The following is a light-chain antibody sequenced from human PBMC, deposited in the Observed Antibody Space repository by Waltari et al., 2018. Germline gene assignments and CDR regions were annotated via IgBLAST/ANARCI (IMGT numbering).Light chain of an antibody. CDR1: QSVSSN. J-gene: IGKJ1*01. Sequence: EIVMTQSPATLSVSPGERATLSCRASQSVSSNLAWYQQKPGQAPRLLSYGASTRATGIPARFSGSGSGTEFTLTISSLQSEDFAVYYCQQYNNWWWTFGQGTKVEIK. CDR2: GAS. CDR3: QQYNNWWWT. V-gene: IGKV3-15*01.